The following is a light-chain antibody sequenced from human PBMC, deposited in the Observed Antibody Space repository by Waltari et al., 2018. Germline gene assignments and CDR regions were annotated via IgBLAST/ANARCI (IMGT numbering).Light chain of an antibody. CDR3: QQYNYWPPLT. CDR1: QSVNSN. V-gene: IGKV3-15*01. J-gene: IGKJ4*01. CDR2: GAS. Sequence: EILMTQSPATLSVSPGESATLSCRASQSVNSNLAWYHQKPSQAPRLLIPGASTRATGIPARFSGTGYGTEFTLTIASLQSEDFATYYCQQYNYWPPLTLGGGTKVEI.